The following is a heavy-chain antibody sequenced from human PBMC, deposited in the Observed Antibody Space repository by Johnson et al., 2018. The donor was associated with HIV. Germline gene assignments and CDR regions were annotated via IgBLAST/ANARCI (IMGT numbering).Heavy chain of an antibody. J-gene: IGHJ3*02. D-gene: IGHD1-7*01. CDR3: AKGDRYNWNYVSAFDI. CDR2: ISGSGGST. Sequence: VKLVESGGGVVQPGRSRRLSCAASGFIFSSYGMHWVRQAPGKGLEWVSAISGSGGSTYSVDSVKGRFTISRDNSKNTLYLQMNSLRAEDTAVYYCAKGDRYNWNYVSAFDIWGQGTMVTVSS. V-gene: IGHV3-23*04. CDR1: GFIFSSYG.